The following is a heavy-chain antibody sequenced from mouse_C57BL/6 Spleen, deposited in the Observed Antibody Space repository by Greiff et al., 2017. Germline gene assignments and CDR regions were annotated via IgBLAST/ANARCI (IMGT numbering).Heavy chain of an antibody. V-gene: IGHV5-4*01. Sequence: DVMLVESGGGLVMPGGSLKLSCAASGFTFSSYAMSWVRQTPEKRLEWVATISDGGSYTYYPDNVKGRFTISRDNAKNNLYLQMSHLKSEDTAMYYCARDGAPYFDYWGQGTTLTVSS. J-gene: IGHJ2*01. CDR3: ARDGAPYFDY. CDR1: GFTFSSYA. CDR2: ISDGGSYT.